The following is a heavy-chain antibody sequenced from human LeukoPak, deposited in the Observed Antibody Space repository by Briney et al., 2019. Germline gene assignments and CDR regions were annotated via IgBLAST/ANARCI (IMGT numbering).Heavy chain of an antibody. D-gene: IGHD6-6*01. Sequence: GGSQRLSCAASGFTFSSYSMNWVRQAPGKGLEWVSSISSSSSYIHYADSVKGRFTISRDNAKNSLYLQMNSLRAEDTAVYYCARESEYSTNAFDYWGQGTLVTVSS. V-gene: IGHV3-21*01. CDR2: ISSSSSYI. CDR3: ARESEYSTNAFDY. CDR1: GFTFSSYS. J-gene: IGHJ4*02.